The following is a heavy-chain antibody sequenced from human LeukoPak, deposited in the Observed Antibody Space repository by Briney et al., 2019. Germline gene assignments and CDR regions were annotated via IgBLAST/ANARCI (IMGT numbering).Heavy chain of an antibody. J-gene: IGHJ4*02. D-gene: IGHD2-2*01. V-gene: IGHV4-39*01. Sequence: SETLSLTCTVSGASISGSSYYWGWIRQPPGKGLEGIGSIFYSGSTHYNPSLKSRVTMSVDTSKNQFSLKLSSATAADTAVYYCARQSVVVLAAPDYWGQGALVTVSS. CDR3: ARQSVVVLAAPDY. CDR2: IFYSGST. CDR1: GASISGSSYY.